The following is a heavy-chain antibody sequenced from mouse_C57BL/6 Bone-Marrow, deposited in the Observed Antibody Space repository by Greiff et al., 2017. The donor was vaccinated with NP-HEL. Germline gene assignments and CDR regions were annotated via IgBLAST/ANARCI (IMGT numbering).Heavy chain of an antibody. Sequence: QVQLQQSGAELVRPGTSVKMSCKASGYTFTNYWIGWAKQRPGHGLEWIGDIYPGGGYTNYNEKFKGKATLTADKSSSTAYMQFSSLTSEDSDIYYCARKGYYYGSSYWYFDVWGTGTTVTVAS. J-gene: IGHJ1*03. V-gene: IGHV1-63*01. CDR2: IYPGGGYT. CDR1: GYTFTNYW. CDR3: ARKGYYYGSSYWYFDV. D-gene: IGHD1-1*01.